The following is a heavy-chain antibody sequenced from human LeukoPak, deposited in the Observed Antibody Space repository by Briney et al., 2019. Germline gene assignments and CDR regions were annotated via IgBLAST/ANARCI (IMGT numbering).Heavy chain of an antibody. J-gene: IGHJ5*02. D-gene: IGHD3-3*01. Sequence: PGGSLRLSCAASRFTFSTYTMNWVRQAPGKGLEWVSSISSSSSYIYYADSVKGRFTISRDNAKNSLYLQMNSLRAEDTAVYYCARERYYDFWSGYPEPHNWFDPWGQGTLVTVSS. CDR2: ISSSSSYI. V-gene: IGHV3-21*01. CDR1: RFTFSTYT. CDR3: ARERYYDFWSGYPEPHNWFDP.